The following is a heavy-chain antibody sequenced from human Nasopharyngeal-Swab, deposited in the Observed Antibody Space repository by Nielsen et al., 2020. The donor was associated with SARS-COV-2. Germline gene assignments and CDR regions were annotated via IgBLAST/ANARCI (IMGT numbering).Heavy chain of an antibody. V-gene: IGHV3-15*01. CDR3: AKYFGSGAYQAFCDY. D-gene: IGHD1-26*01. CDR1: GFTFSNAW. Sequence: GESLKISCAASGFTFSNAWMSWVRQAPGKGLEWVGRIKSKTDGGTTDYAAPVKGRFTISRDDSKNTLYLQMNSLRAEDTAIYYCAKYFGSGAYQAFCDYWGHGTLVTVSS. J-gene: IGHJ4*01. CDR2: IKSKTDGGTT.